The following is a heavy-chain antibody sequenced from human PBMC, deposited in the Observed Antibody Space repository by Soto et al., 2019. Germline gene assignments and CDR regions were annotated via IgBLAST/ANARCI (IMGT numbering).Heavy chain of an antibody. Sequence: GASVKVSCKASGYTFTSYDINWVRQATGQGIEWMGWVNPNTGNTGYAQKFQGRVTMTRNTSKTTAYIELSGLRSEDTAVYYCSRRPFCTNGVSPRDGFDIWGQGTMGTVPS. V-gene: IGHV1-8*01. CDR3: SRRPFCTNGVSPRDGFDI. CDR2: VNPNTGNT. J-gene: IGHJ3*02. D-gene: IGHD2-8*01. CDR1: GYTFTSYD.